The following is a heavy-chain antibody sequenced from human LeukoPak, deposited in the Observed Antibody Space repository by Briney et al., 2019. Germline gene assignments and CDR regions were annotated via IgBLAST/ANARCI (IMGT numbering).Heavy chain of an antibody. J-gene: IGHJ4*02. CDR2: ISGSSGTT. D-gene: IGHD3-16*01. CDR1: GFTFSTYV. V-gene: IGHV3-23*01. CDR3: VKSGGE. Sequence: GSLRLSCAASGFTFSTYVMNWVRQAPGEGLERVTGISGSSGTTYYADSVKGRFTTSRDNSKNTLYLQMNSLRAEDTAIYYCVKSGGEWGQGILVTVSS.